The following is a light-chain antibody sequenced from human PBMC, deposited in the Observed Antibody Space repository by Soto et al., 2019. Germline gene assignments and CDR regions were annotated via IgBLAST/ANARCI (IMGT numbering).Light chain of an antibody. J-gene: IGLJ1*01. CDR3: SSYTFSTLV. CDR1: SSDVDTYIY. CDR2: DVT. Sequence: QSVLTQPASVSGSPGQSITISCTGTSSDVDTYIYNSWYQQHPGKAPKLIIYDVTNRPPGVSNRFSGSKSGNTASLTFSGLQTEDEADYYCSSYTFSTLVFATGTKVTV. V-gene: IGLV2-14*03.